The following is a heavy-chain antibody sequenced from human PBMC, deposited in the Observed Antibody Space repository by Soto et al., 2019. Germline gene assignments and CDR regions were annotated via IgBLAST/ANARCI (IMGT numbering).Heavy chain of an antibody. V-gene: IGHV4-39*01. CDR3: ARHEGNGNVWPLDY. Sequence: SSTLSLTSTLAPECSGTTHSYWAWIRRSPGKALLWIGHIYFSGRTYYMPSLRSRVTFSVDTSKNQFSLRLTSVTAEDTAVYYCARHEGNGNVWPLDYWGQGILVT. CDR1: PECSGTTHSY. D-gene: IGHD2-8*01. J-gene: IGHJ4*02. CDR2: IYFSGRT.